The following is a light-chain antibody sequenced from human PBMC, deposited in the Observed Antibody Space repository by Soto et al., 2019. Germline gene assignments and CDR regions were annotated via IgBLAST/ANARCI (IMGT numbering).Light chain of an antibody. CDR3: QQCANWPPKWT. V-gene: IGKV3-20*01. CDR1: QSVSSSY. Sequence: EIVLTQSPGTLSLSAGERATLSCRASQSVSSSYLAWYQQKPGQAPRLLFYGASSRATGIPDRFSGSGSGTDFTLTISRLEPEDFAVYYCQQCANWPPKWTFGQGTKVDIK. J-gene: IGKJ1*01. CDR2: GAS.